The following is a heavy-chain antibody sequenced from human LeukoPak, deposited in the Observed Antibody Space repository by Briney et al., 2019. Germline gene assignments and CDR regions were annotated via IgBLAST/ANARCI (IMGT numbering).Heavy chain of an antibody. D-gene: IGHD5-18*01. V-gene: IGHV1-46*01. J-gene: IGHJ5*02. Sequence: GASVKVSCKASGYTFTSYYMHWVRQAPGQGLEWVGIINPSGGSTSYAQKFQGRVTMTRDMSTSTAYMELSSLRSEDTAVYYCARGLEQLLNWFDPWGQGTLVTVSS. CDR1: GYTFTSYY. CDR3: ARGLEQLLNWFDP. CDR2: INPSGGST.